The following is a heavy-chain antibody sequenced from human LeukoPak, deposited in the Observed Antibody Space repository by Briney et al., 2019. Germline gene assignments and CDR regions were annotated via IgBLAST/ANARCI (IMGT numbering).Heavy chain of an antibody. CDR2: ISGGGGTT. Sequence: GGSLRLSCAASGFSFSNYAMSWVRQAPGKGLEWVSAISGGGGTTYYTDSVKGRFTISRDNSKNTLYLQMNSLRAEDTAVYYCAKSHPYYYDSSGSNFDYWGQGTLVTVSS. J-gene: IGHJ4*02. CDR3: AKSHPYYYDSSGSNFDY. CDR1: GFSFSNYA. D-gene: IGHD3-22*01. V-gene: IGHV3-23*01.